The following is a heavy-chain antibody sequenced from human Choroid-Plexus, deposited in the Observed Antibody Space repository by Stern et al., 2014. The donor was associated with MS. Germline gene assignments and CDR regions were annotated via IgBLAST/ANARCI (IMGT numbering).Heavy chain of an antibody. CDR3: AKDCQYLTYFFDH. CDR1: GFTFGSCA. J-gene: IGHJ5*02. V-gene: IGHV3-30*18. Sequence: QVKLVQSGGGVVQPGRPLRLYCVASGFTFGSCAMHWVRQAPGQGLEWVAGVSYDGSNKYYADSVKGRFTISRDNSQNTLYMQMSSLRPEDTAVYYCAKDCQYLTYFFDHWGQGSLVTVSS. CDR2: VSYDGSNK. D-gene: IGHD2/OR15-2a*01.